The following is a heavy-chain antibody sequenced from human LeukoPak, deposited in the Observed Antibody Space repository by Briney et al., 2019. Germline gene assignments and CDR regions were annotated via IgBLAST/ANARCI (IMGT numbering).Heavy chain of an antibody. CDR2: ISYDATSK. V-gene: IGHV3-30*18. CDR1: GFTFSSYG. J-gene: IGHJ4*02. Sequence: GSLRLSCAASGFTFSSYGMHWVRQAPGKGLEWVAIISYDATSKYYADSVKGRFTISRDNSKNTLSLQMNSLRAEDTAVCYCAKALLNGDSSFDHWGQGTLVTVSS. CDR3: AKALLNGDSSFDH. D-gene: IGHD4-17*01.